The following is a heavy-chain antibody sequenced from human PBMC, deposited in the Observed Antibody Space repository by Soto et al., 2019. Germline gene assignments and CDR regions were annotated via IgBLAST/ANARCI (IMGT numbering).Heavy chain of an antibody. CDR2: IYYTGTT. D-gene: IGHD3-22*01. CDR3: AREANYDSSGYLLDY. Sequence: PSETLSLTCTVSGGSVSSDTYYWTWIRQPPGKGLEWIGYIYYTGTTNYNPSLESRVTMSIDTSKNQFSLRLSSVTAADTAVYFCAREANYDSSGYLLDYWGRGTLVTVSS. J-gene: IGHJ4*02. CDR1: GGSVSSDTYY. V-gene: IGHV4-61*01.